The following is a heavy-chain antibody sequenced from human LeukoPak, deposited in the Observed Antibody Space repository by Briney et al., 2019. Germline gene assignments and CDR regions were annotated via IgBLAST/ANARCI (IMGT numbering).Heavy chain of an antibody. Sequence: PGGSLRLSCAASGFTFSTYWMSWVRQAPGKGLEWVANIKQDGSEKYYVDSVKGRFTISRVNAENSLYLQMNSLRAEDTAVYYCARDFRGTYFEADAFDIWGQGTMVTVSS. CDR1: GFTFSTYW. V-gene: IGHV3-7*01. CDR3: ARDFRGTYFEADAFDI. CDR2: IKQDGSEK. J-gene: IGHJ3*02. D-gene: IGHD1-26*01.